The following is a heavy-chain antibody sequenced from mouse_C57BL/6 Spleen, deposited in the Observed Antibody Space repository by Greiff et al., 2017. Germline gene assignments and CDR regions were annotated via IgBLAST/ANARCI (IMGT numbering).Heavy chain of an antibody. CDR2: IYPGDGDT. CDR1: GYAFSSSW. J-gene: IGHJ2*01. D-gene: IGHD1-1*01. CDR3: AMTTVVAFDY. Sequence: VMLVESGPELVKPGASVKISCKASGYAFSSSWMNWVKQRPGKGLEWIGRIYPGDGDTNYNGKFKGKATLTADKSSSTAYMQLSSLTSEDSAVYFCAMTTVVAFDYWGQGTTLTVSS. V-gene: IGHV1-82*01.